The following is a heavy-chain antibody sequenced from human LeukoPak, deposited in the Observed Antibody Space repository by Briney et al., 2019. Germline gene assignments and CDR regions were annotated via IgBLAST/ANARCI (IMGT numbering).Heavy chain of an antibody. CDR3: AKDRIPDGKYSIDF. D-gene: IGHD5-24*01. V-gene: IGHV3-23*01. Sequence: GGSLRLSCAASGFTFSTYAMNWVRQAPGKGLEWVSVIVGDGGGIHYADSVSGRFTISRDNSRNTLYLQMNSLRVEDTAVYYCAKDRIPDGKYSIDFRGQGTLVTVSS. CDR1: GFTFSTYA. CDR2: IVGDGGGI. J-gene: IGHJ4*02.